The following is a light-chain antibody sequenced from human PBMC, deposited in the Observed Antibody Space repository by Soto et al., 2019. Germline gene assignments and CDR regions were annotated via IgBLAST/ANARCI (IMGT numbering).Light chain of an antibody. V-gene: IGKV3-11*01. CDR3: QQYGNSPPT. CDR2: TTS. CDR1: QSVSKS. J-gene: IGKJ1*01. Sequence: IVLTQSPATLSLSPGERATPSCRASQSVSKSLAWYQQKPGQAPRLLSYTTSNRATGIPARFSGSGSRTDFTLTISSLEPEDFAVYYCQQYGNSPPTFGQGTKVDIK.